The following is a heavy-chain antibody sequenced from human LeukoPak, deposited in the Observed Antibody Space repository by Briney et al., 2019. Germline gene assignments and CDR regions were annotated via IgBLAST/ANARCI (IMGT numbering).Heavy chain of an antibody. CDR3: AKDRPYSSGQRFPETFDY. J-gene: IGHJ4*02. Sequence: TGGSLRLSCAASGFIFSNYAMQWVRQAPGMGLEWVAFIRYDGGNTYYADSVKGRFTISRDNSKNTLYLQMNSLRAEDTAVYYCAKDRPYSSGQRFPETFDYWGQGTLVTVSS. CDR2: IRYDGGNT. V-gene: IGHV3-30*02. CDR1: GFIFSNYA. D-gene: IGHD6-19*01.